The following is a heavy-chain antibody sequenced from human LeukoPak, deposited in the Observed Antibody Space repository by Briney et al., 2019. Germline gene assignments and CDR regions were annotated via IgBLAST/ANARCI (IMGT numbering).Heavy chain of an antibody. Sequence: PGGSLRLSCAASGFTFSSYAMSWVRQAPGKGLEWVSGISGSGDNTYYADSVKGRFTISRDNSKNTLHVRMNSLRAEDTAVYYCAKGEAPYYYDSSGYFIYFDYWGQGTLVTVSS. CDR1: GFTFSSYA. CDR3: AKGEAPYYYDSSGYFIYFDY. D-gene: IGHD3-22*01. V-gene: IGHV3-23*01. J-gene: IGHJ4*02. CDR2: ISGSGDNT.